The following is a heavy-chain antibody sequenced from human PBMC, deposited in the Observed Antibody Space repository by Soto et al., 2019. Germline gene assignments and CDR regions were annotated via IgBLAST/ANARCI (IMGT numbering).Heavy chain of an antibody. CDR2: IYYSGST. CDR3: ASLKLGVYDLDY. V-gene: IGHV4-31*03. Sequence: SETLSLTCTVSGGSISSGGYYWSWIRQHPGKGLEWIGNIYYSGSTYYNLYLKSRVTISVETSKKQFSLKMRSVTAADTAVYYCASLKLGVYDLDYWGQGTMVTVS. D-gene: IGHD2-8*01. CDR1: GGSISSGGYY. J-gene: IGHJ4*02.